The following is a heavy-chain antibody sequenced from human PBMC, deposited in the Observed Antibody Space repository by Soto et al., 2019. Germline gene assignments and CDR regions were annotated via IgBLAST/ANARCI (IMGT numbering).Heavy chain of an antibody. CDR2: ISSSDSII. V-gene: IGHV3-11*01. J-gene: IGHJ4*02. CDR3: ARDLGYYDSRGYFDY. Sequence: PGGSLRLSCAASGFTFSDSYMSWIRQAPGKGLEWVSYISSSDSIIYYSDSVKGRFIISRDNAKNSLYLQMNSLRAEDTAVYYCARDLGYYDSRGYFDYWGQGTLVTVS. CDR1: GFTFSDSY. D-gene: IGHD3-22*01.